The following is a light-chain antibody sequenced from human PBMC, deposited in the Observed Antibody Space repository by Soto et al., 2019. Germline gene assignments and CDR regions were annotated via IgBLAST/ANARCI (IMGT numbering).Light chain of an antibody. CDR3: QQYNNWPPHT. V-gene: IGKV3-15*01. J-gene: IGKJ2*01. Sequence: EIVMTQSPATLSVSPGERATLSCRASQSVSSNLAWYQQKPGQAPRLLIYGASTRATGIPARFSGSGSGTEFTLNISSLQSEDFAAYYCQQYNNWPPHTFGQGTKLEIQ. CDR2: GAS. CDR1: QSVSSN.